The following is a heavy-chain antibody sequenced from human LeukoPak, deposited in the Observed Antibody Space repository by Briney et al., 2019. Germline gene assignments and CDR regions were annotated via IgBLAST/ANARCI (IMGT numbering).Heavy chain of an antibody. V-gene: IGHV3-7*01. CDR3: AKGSNYYDSSGYYH. J-gene: IGHJ5*02. CDR2: INQGGGDT. D-gene: IGHD3-22*01. Sequence: PGGSLRLSCAASGFTFRTCWMSWVRQAPGKWLEWVSSINQGGGDTYYVESVKGRFTISRENSKNTLYLQMNSLRAEDTAVYYCAKGSNYYDSSGYYHWGQGTLVTVSS. CDR1: GFTFRTCW.